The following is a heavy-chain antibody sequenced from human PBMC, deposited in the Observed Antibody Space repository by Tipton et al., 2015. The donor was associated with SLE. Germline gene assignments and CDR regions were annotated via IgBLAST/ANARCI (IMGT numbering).Heavy chain of an antibody. Sequence: SLRLSCAASGFTFSSYSMNWVRQAPGKGLEWVSSISSSSSYIYYADSVKGRFTISRDNAKNSLYLQMNSLRAEDTAVYYCARVRVAGSPGALGYWGRGTLVTVSS. CDR1: GFTFSSYS. V-gene: IGHV3-21*01. CDR2: ISSSSSYI. CDR3: ARVRVAGSPGALGY. J-gene: IGHJ4*02. D-gene: IGHD6-19*01.